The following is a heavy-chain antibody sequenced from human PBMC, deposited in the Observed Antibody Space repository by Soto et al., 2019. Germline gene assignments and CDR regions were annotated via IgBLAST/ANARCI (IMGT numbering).Heavy chain of an antibody. Sequence: SVKVSCKASGGTFSSYAICWVRQAPGQGLEWMGGIIPIFGTANYAQKFQGRVTITADESTSTADMELSSLRSEDTAVYYCAREGAVYGMDAWGQGTTVTVAS. CDR1: GGTFSSYA. D-gene: IGHD3-16*01. J-gene: IGHJ6*01. CDR3: AREGAVYGMDA. V-gene: IGHV1-69*13. CDR2: IIPIFGTA.